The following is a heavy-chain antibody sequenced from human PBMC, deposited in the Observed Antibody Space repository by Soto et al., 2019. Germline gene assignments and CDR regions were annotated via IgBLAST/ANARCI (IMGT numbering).Heavy chain of an antibody. Sequence: QVQLVESGGGVVQPGRSLRLSCAASGFTFSSYAMHWVRQAPGKGLEWGAVISYDGSNKYYADSVKGRFTISRDNSKNTLYLQMNSLRAEDTAVYYCARGQQLVLNFDYWGQGTLVTVSS. J-gene: IGHJ4*02. CDR2: ISYDGSNK. V-gene: IGHV3-30-3*01. D-gene: IGHD6-13*01. CDR1: GFTFSSYA. CDR3: ARGQQLVLNFDY.